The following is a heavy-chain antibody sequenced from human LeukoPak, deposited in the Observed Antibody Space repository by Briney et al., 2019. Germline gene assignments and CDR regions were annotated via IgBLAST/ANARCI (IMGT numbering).Heavy chain of an antibody. CDR1: GFTFSTYN. V-gene: IGHV3-21*01. D-gene: IGHD5-18*01. CDR2: ISSSSRYI. Sequence: GGSLRLSCAVSGFTFSTYNMNWVRQAPGKGLEWVSSISSSSRYIYYADSVKGRFTISRDNAKNSLYLQMNSLRAEDTAVYYCTRDAGTRLKYSFGYGDYWGQGALVTVSS. CDR3: TRDAGTRLKYSFGYGDY. J-gene: IGHJ4*02.